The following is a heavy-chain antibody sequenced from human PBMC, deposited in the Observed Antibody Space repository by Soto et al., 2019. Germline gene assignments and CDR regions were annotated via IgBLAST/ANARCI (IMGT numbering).Heavy chain of an antibody. CDR2: IIPIFGTT. CDR1: GGTFSSYA. CDR3: AKAREGSSSLYYYYGMDV. D-gene: IGHD6-6*01. V-gene: IGHV1-69*06. Sequence: SVKVSCKASGGTFSSYAISWVRQAPGQGLEWMGVIIPIFGTTNYAQKFQGRVTITADKSTSTAYMELSSLRSEDTAVYYCAKAREGSSSLYYYYGMDVWGQGTTVTVSS. J-gene: IGHJ6*02.